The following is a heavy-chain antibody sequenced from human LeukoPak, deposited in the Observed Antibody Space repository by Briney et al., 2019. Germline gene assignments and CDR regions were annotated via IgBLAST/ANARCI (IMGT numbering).Heavy chain of an antibody. CDR3: AREHPAPSIFFDY. CDR1: GFSFSSHW. CDR2: INQDGSEK. Sequence: GGSLRLSWAASGFSFSSHWMSWVRQAPGRGVEWVANINQDGSEKHYVDSMKRRLIVSRDNTKNSLYVQMNGLRAEDTAVYYCAREHPAPSIFFDYWGQGILVTVSS. J-gene: IGHJ4*02. D-gene: IGHD3-9*01. V-gene: IGHV3-7*01.